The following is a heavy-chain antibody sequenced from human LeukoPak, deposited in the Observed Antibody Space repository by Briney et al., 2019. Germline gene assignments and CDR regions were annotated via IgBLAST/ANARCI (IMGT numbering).Heavy chain of an antibody. Sequence: SETLSLTCTVSGGSISSYYWSWIRQPPGKGLEWIGYTYYSGSTNYNPSLKSRVTISVDTSKNQFSLKLSSVTAADTAVYCCARHASATYRGYYGSGSYFDYWGQGTLVTVSS. CDR1: GGSISSYY. V-gene: IGHV4-59*08. J-gene: IGHJ4*02. CDR3: ARHASATYRGYYGSGSYFDY. D-gene: IGHD3-10*01. CDR2: TYYSGST.